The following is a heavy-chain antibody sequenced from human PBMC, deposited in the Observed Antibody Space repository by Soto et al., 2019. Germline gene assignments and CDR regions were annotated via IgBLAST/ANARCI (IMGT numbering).Heavy chain of an antibody. CDR3: ARVPRAAAGTD. CDR1: GGSISSSNW. Sequence: QVQLQESGPGLVKPSGTLSLTCAVSGGSISSSNWWSWVRQPPGKGLEWIGEIYHSGSTNYNPSLKRRVTMSVDKSKNQFSLMLRSVTAADTAVYYCARVPRAAAGTDWGQGTLVTVSS. CDR2: IYHSGST. D-gene: IGHD6-13*01. V-gene: IGHV4-4*02. J-gene: IGHJ4*02.